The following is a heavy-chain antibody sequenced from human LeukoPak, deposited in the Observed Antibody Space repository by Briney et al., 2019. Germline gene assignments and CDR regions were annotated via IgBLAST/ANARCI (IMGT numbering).Heavy chain of an antibody. Sequence: SETQSLTCTVSGGSISSYYWSWIRQPPGKGLEWIGEIYHSGSPNYNPSLKSRVTISVDKSRNHFSLNLSSVTAADTVVYYCARVNINNWHSCDYWGQGTLVTVSS. D-gene: IGHD1-1*01. J-gene: IGHJ4*02. CDR2: IYHSGSP. V-gene: IGHV4-59*12. CDR1: GGSISSYY. CDR3: ARVNINNWHSCDY.